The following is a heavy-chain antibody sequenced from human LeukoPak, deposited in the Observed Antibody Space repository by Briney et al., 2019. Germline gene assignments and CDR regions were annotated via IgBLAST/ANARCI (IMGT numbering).Heavy chain of an antibody. V-gene: IGHV3-11*04. Sequence: GGSLRLSCAASGFTFSDYYMSWIRQAPGKGLEWLSYIISTGGTIYYADSVKGRFTTSRDNAKNSLYLQMNSLRAEDTAVYYCAGYSSGWFGAFHIWGQGTMVTVSS. CDR2: IISTGGTI. CDR1: GFTFSDYY. J-gene: IGHJ3*02. D-gene: IGHD6-19*01. CDR3: AGYSSGWFGAFHI.